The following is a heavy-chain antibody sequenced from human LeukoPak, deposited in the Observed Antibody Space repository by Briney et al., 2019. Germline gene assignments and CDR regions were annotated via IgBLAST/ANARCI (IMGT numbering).Heavy chain of an antibody. CDR2: ISESGSAI. D-gene: IGHD5-18*01. V-gene: IGHV3-48*03. Sequence: GGSLRLSYAASGFTFSSYEMNWVRLAPGKGLEWVSYISESGSAIYYADFVKGRFTISRDNAKNSLYLQMNSLRAEDTAVYYCARDQYNYGYVSWFDPWGQGTLVTVSS. CDR3: ARDQYNYGYVSWFDP. CDR1: GFTFSSYE. J-gene: IGHJ5*02.